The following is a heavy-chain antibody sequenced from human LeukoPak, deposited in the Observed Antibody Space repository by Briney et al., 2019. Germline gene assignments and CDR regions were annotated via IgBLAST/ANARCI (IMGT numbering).Heavy chain of an antibody. CDR2: ISYDGSNK. Sequence: GGSLRLSCAASGFTFSSYGMHWVRQAPGKGPEWVAVISYDGSNKYYADSVKGRFTISRDNSKNTLYLQMNSLRAEDTAVYYCAKADSSGYYYVDYWGQGTLVTVSS. D-gene: IGHD3-22*01. J-gene: IGHJ4*02. V-gene: IGHV3-30*18. CDR1: GFTFSSYG. CDR3: AKADSSGYYYVDY.